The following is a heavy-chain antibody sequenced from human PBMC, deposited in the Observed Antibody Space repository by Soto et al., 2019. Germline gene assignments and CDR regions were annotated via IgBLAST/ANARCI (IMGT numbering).Heavy chain of an antibody. J-gene: IGHJ6*02. CDR1: GGSISSNIYY. Sequence: NPSDTLSLTCTVSGGSISSNIYYRAWIRQPPGKGLEWIGNIYYSGTTYYNPSLKSRVTISVDTSKNQFSLKLSSVTAADTAVYYCARHKGGYYSGVDVWGQGTTVTVS. CDR2: IYYSGTT. D-gene: IGHD3-16*01. V-gene: IGHV4-39*01. CDR3: ARHKGGYYSGVDV.